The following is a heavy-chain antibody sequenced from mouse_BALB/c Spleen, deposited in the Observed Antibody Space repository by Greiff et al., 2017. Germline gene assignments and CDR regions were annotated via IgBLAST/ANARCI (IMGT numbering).Heavy chain of an antibody. CDR1: GFAFSSYD. CDR3: ARQYDYLTWFAY. V-gene: IGHV5-12-1*01. D-gene: IGHD2-4*01. Sequence: EVKLVESGGGLVKPGGSLKLSCAASGFAFSSYDMSWVRQTPEKRLEWVAYISSGGGSTYYPDTVKGRFTISRDNAKNTLYLQMSSLKSEDTAMYYCARQYDYLTWFAYWGQGTLVTVSA. CDR2: ISSGGGST. J-gene: IGHJ3*01.